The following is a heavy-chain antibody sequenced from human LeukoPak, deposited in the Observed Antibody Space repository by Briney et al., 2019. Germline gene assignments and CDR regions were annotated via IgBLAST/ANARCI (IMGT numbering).Heavy chain of an antibody. CDR1: GFTFSSYA. V-gene: IGHV3-23*01. D-gene: IGHD4-17*01. CDR3: ASLLGGTNYGGLDY. CDR2: ISGSGGST. Sequence: PGGSLRLSCAASGFTFSSYAMSWVRQAPGKGLEWVSAISGSGGSTYYADSVKGRFTISRDNSKNTLYLQMNSLRAEDTAVYYCASLLGGTNYGGLDYWGQGTLVTVSS. J-gene: IGHJ4*02.